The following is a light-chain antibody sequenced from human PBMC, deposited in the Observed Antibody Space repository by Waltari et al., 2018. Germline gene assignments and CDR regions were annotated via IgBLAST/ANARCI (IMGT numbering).Light chain of an antibody. CDR3: QSYDSSLSGSV. V-gene: IGLV1-40*01. J-gene: IGLJ2*01. Sequence: QSVLTQPPSVSGAPGQRVTIPCTGSRPSIGAGYDLTWYQQLPGTAPKLLIYGNNNRPSGVPDRFSGSKSGTSASLAITGLQAEDEADYYCQSYDSSLSGSVFGGGTILTVL. CDR2: GNN. CDR1: RPSIGAGYD.